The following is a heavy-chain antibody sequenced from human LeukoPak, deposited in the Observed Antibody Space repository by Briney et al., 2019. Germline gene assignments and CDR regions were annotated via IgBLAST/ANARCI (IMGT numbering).Heavy chain of an antibody. Sequence: ASVKVSCKASGYTFTGSYMHWVRQAPGQGLECMGWIDPKSGGTHSAQKFQGRVTMTRDTSISTAYMELSRLRSDDTAVYYCARGGYDILTGSYRVRYYFDYWGQGTLVTVSS. V-gene: IGHV1-2*02. CDR2: IDPKSGGT. J-gene: IGHJ4*02. D-gene: IGHD3-9*01. CDR3: ARGGYDILTGSYRVRYYFDY. CDR1: GYTFTGSY.